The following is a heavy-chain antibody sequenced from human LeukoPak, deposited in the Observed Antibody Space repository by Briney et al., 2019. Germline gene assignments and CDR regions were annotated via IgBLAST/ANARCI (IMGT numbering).Heavy chain of an antibody. D-gene: IGHD1-14*01. V-gene: IGHV3-74*01. J-gene: IGHJ4*02. Sequence: PGGSLRLSCAASGFTFSSYWMHWVRQVPGKGLEWVSRINNDGSARIYADSVKGRFTISRDNAKNSLYLQMNSLRAEDTAVYYCASENRYYFDYWGQGTLVTVSS. CDR1: GFTFSSYW. CDR2: INNDGSAR. CDR3: ASENRYYFDY.